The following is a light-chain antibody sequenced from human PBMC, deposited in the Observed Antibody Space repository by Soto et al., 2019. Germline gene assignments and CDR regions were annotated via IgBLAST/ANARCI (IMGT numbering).Light chain of an antibody. CDR3: QQSYSTPHT. J-gene: IGKJ5*01. CDR1: QSISSW. Sequence: DIQMTQSPSTLSASVGDRVTITCRASQSISSWLAWYQQKPGKAPKLLIYYASSLESGVPSRFSGSGSGTDFTLTISSLQPEDFATYYCQQSYSTPHTFGQGTRLEIK. V-gene: IGKV1-39*01. CDR2: YAS.